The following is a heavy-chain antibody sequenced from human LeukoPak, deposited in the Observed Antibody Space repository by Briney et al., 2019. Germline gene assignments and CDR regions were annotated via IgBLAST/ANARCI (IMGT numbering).Heavy chain of an antibody. CDR2: INHSGST. CDR1: GGSFSGYY. Sequence: PSETLSLTCAVYGGSFSGYYWSWIRQPPGKGLEWIGEINHSGSTNYNPSLKSRVTISVDTSKSQFSLKLSSVTAADTAVYYCARVGSSWQHDAFDIWGQGTMVTVSS. J-gene: IGHJ3*02. CDR3: ARVGSSWQHDAFDI. D-gene: IGHD6-13*01. V-gene: IGHV4-34*01.